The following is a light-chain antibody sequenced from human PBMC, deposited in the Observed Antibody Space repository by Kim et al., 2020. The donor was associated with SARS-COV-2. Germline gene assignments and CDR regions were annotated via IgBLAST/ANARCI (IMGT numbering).Light chain of an antibody. CDR1: NRGVGAYDH. Sequence: GQSITLSCTGTNRGVGAYDHVSWYQQSPGNAPRLRIYDVTRRPSGVSNRFSGSKFGNTASLTISGLQPEDEADYYCTSYTSSSTWVFGGGTQLTVL. V-gene: IGLV2-14*04. J-gene: IGLJ3*02. CDR3: TSYTSSSTWV. CDR2: DVT.